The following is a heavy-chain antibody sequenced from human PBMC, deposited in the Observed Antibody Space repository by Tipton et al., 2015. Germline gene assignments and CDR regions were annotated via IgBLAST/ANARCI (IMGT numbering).Heavy chain of an antibody. CDR3: ARSREVQGPIDD. V-gene: IGHV5-51*01. CDR1: GYSFTSYW. CDR2: IYPDDSET. D-gene: IGHD1-1*01. Sequence: QSGAEVKKPGESLKISCKGSGYSFTSYWIGWVRQMSGKGLEWMGIIYPDDSETRYSPSFQGQVTISADKSITTAYLQWNSLKASDTAMYYCARSREVQGPIDDWGQGTLVTVSS. J-gene: IGHJ4*02.